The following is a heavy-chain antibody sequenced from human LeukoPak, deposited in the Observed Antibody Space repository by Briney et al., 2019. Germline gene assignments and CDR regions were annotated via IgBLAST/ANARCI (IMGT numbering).Heavy chain of an antibody. CDR2: INHSGST. J-gene: IGHJ5*02. D-gene: IGHD3/OR15-3a*01. Sequence: SETLSLTCAVYGGSFSGYYWSWIRRPPGKGLEWIGEINHSGSTNYNPSLKSRVTISIDTSRTQFSLRLSSVTAADTAMYYCARWTSAGHWFDPWGQGTPVTVSS. V-gene: IGHV4-34*01. CDR1: GGSFSGYY. CDR3: ARWTSAGHWFDP.